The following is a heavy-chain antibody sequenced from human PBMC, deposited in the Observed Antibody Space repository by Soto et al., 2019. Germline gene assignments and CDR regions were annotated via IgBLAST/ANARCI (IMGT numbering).Heavy chain of an antibody. CDR2: ISLYHHST. V-gene: IGHV1-46*01. CDR1: GYPFTDYF. D-gene: IGHD2-21*02. J-gene: IGHJ4*02. CDR3: ARELYSCGGDCPYYMDY. Sequence: ASLKVSCKTSGYPFTDYFIHWVQQAPGQGLEWMGIISLYHHSTSYAQKFQGRLTVTADTSTTTVYMDLSSLTSEDSAVYWCARELYSCGGDCPYYMDYWGQGXLVTVYS.